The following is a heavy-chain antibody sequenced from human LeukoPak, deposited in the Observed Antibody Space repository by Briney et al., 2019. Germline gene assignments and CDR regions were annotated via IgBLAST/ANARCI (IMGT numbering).Heavy chain of an antibody. V-gene: IGHV1-18*01. CDR2: ISAYNGNT. CDR3: ARGVTMIRGVILERTKSTNCFDP. CDR1: GYTFTSYG. D-gene: IGHD3-10*01. Sequence: ASVKVSCKASGYTFTSYGISWVRQAPGQGLEWMGWISAYNGNTNYAQKLQGRVTMTTDTSTSTAYMELRSLRSDDTAVYYCARGVTMIRGVILERTKSTNCFDPWGQGTLVIVSS. J-gene: IGHJ5*02.